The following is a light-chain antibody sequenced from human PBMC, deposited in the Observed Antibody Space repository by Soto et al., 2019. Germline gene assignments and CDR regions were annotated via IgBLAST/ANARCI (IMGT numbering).Light chain of an antibody. CDR2: AAS. CDR3: LQHNSYPVT. Sequence: DIQMTQSPSSLSASVGDRVTITCRASQDIRRDLGWFQQKPGKAPKRLIYAASTLESGVPSRFSGSRSGTEFTLTISSLQPEDFATYYCLQHNSYPVTVGPGTKVDIK. CDR1: QDIRRD. J-gene: IGKJ3*01. V-gene: IGKV1-17*01.